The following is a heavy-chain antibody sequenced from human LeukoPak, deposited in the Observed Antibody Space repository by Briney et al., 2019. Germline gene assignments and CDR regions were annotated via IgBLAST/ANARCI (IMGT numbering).Heavy chain of an antibody. CDR2: VHSSGNT. CDR3: ATRGNSGTYWGSVSFDY. D-gene: IGHD1-26*01. CDR1: GGSFSGYY. V-gene: IGHV4-34*01. J-gene: IGHJ4*02. Sequence: SETLSLTCAVYGGSFSGYYWSRIRQPPGKGLEWIGSVHSSGNTYYDPSLQSRATISIDTSRNQFSLRLKSVTAADTAVYYCATRGNSGTYWGSVSFDYWGQGILVTVSS.